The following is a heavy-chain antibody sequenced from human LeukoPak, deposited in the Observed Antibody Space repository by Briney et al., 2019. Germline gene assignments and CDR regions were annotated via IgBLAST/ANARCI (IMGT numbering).Heavy chain of an antibody. J-gene: IGHJ4*02. Sequence: SQTLSLTCAISGDSVSRNSAAWHWIRQSPSRGLEWLGRTYYRSKWYNDYGTSVKGRITINPDTSKNQFSLQLNSVTPEDTAVYYCARAGPGELLLDYWGQGTLVTVSS. D-gene: IGHD1-7*01. CDR3: ARAGPGELLLDY. V-gene: IGHV6-1*01. CDR1: GDSVSRNSAA. CDR2: TYYRSKWYN.